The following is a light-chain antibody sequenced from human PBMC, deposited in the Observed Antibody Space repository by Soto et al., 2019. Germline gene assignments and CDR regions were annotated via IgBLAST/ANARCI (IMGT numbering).Light chain of an antibody. Sequence: AIQLTQSPSSLSASVGDRVTITCRASQGISSSLAWYQQKPGKAPKLLIYAASTLQSGVPSRFSGSGSGTDFALTISSLQPEDFATYYCQQYGSSLTFGGGTKVDIK. J-gene: IGKJ4*01. CDR2: AAS. V-gene: IGKV1-13*02. CDR3: QQYGSSLT. CDR1: QGISSS.